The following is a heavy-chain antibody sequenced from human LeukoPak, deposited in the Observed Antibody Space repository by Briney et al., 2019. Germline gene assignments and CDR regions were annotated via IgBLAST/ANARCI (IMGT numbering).Heavy chain of an antibody. Sequence: GASVKVSCKASGGTFSSYAISWVRQAPGQGLEWMGGIIPIFGTANYAQKFQGRVTITADESTSTAYMELSSLRSEDTAVYYCARGGYSYGYDAFDIWGQGTMVTVSS. D-gene: IGHD5-18*01. V-gene: IGHV1-69*13. CDR3: ARGGYSYGYDAFDI. CDR1: GGTFSSYA. J-gene: IGHJ3*02. CDR2: IIPIFGTA.